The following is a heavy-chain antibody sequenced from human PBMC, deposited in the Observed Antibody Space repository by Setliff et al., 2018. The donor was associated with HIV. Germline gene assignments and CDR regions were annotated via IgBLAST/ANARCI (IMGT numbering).Heavy chain of an antibody. V-gene: IGHV1-18*01. CDR3: ARAGSGWPYFDY. Sequence: ASVKVSCKASGYTFRNQGLSWVRQAPGQGPEWMGWISVYSGDSYSGQRFQDRVTMTADTSTNTAYMELRSLRSDDSAIYYWARAGSGWPYFDYWGQGTLVTVSS. CDR1: GYTFRNQG. J-gene: IGHJ4*02. D-gene: IGHD6-19*01. CDR2: ISVYSGDS.